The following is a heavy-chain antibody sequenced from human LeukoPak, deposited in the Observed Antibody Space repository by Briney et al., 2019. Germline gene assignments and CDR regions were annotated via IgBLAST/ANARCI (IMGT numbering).Heavy chain of an antibody. CDR3: ARGVAGYYDNSGYYYGHWFDP. CDR2: IYYSGST. CDR1: GGSISSGDYY. J-gene: IGHJ5*02. D-gene: IGHD3-22*01. V-gene: IGHV4-30-4*01. Sequence: SETLSLTCTVSGGSISSGDYYWSWIRQPPGKGLEWIGYIYYSGSTYYNPSLKSRVTISVDTSKNQFSLKLSSVTAADTAVYYCARGVAGYYDNSGYYYGHWFDPWGQGTLDTVSS.